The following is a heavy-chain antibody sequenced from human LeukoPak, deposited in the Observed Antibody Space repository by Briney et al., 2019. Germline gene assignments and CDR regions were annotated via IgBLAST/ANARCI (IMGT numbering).Heavy chain of an antibody. V-gene: IGHV4-59*01. CDR3: ASSGEEDSNFDY. CDR2: IYYSGST. J-gene: IGHJ4*02. D-gene: IGHD7-27*01. Sequence: SETLSLTCTVSGGSIGSYYWSWIRQPPGKGLEWIGYIYYSGSTNYNPSLKSRVTISVDTSKNQFSLKLSSVTAADTAVYYCASSGEEDSNFDYWGRGTLVTVSS. CDR1: GGSIGSYY.